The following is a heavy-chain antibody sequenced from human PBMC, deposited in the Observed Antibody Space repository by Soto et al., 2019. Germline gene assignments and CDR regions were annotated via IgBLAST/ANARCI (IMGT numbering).Heavy chain of an antibody. CDR2: IGTAGDT. J-gene: IGHJ4*02. CDR1: GFTFSSYD. V-gene: IGHV3-13*01. D-gene: IGHD2-15*01. Sequence: GGSLRFSCAASGFTFSSYDMHWVRQATGKGLEWVSAIGTAGDTYYPGSVKGRFTISREKAKNSLYLQMNSLRAGDTAVYYCARGFGYCSGGSCYYFDYWGQGTLVTVSS. CDR3: ARGFGYCSGGSCYYFDY.